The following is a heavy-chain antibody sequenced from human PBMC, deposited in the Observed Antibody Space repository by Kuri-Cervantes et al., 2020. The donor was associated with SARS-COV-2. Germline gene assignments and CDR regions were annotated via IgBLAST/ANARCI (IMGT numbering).Heavy chain of an antibody. J-gene: IGHJ4*02. CDR2: IYYSGST. CDR3: ASLYCSSTSCRFDY. V-gene: IGHV4-59*12. Sequence: SQTLSLTCAVYGGSFSGYYWSWIRQPPGKGLEWIGYIYYSGSTNYNPSLKSRVTISVDTSKNQFSLKLSSVTAADTAVYYCASLYCSSTSCRFDYWGQGTLVTVSS. D-gene: IGHD2-2*01. CDR1: GGSFSGYY.